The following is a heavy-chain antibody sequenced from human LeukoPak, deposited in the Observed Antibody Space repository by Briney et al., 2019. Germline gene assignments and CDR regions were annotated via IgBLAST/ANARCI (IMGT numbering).Heavy chain of an antibody. D-gene: IGHD2-15*01. Sequence: GRSLRLSCAASGFTFSSYGMHWVRQAPGKGLEWVAVISYDGSDKYYADSVKGRFTISRDNAKNSLYLQMNSLRAEDTAVYYCAREDIVVVVAAHNWFDPWGQGTLVTVSS. CDR3: AREDIVVVVAAHNWFDP. CDR1: GFTFSSYG. CDR2: ISYDGSDK. V-gene: IGHV3-30*03. J-gene: IGHJ5*02.